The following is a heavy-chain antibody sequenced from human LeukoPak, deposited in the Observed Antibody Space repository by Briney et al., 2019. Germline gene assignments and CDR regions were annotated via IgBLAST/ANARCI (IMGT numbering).Heavy chain of an antibody. CDR1: GASISSYY. CDR3: ARHNGILNAFNI. CDR2: IYYIGST. Sequence: KASETLSLTCTVSGASISSYYWSWIRQPPGKGLEWIGYIYYIGSTSYNPSLKSRVTISLDTSKNHFSLKLSSVTAADTAVYYCARHNGILNAFNIWGQGTVVTVSS. D-gene: IGHD2-15*01. J-gene: IGHJ3*02. V-gene: IGHV4-59*08.